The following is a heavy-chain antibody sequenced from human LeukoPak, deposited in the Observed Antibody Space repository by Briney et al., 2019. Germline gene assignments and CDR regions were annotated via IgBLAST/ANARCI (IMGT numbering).Heavy chain of an antibody. CDR1: GGSLISSKW. D-gene: IGHD2-2*01. CDR3: ARDTVPAALYYYYGMDV. V-gene: IGHV4-4*02. CDR2: IYHSGST. J-gene: IGHJ6*04. Sequence: PSGTLSVTCVVSGGSLISSKWWTGARRPPGKGREGTGEIYHSGSTNYNPSLKSRVTISVDKYKNQFSLKLSSVTAADTGVYYCARDTVPAALYYYYGMDVWGKGTTVTVSS.